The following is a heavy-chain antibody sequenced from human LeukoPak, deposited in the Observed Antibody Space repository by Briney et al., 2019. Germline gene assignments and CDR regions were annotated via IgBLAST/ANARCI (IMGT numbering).Heavy chain of an antibody. CDR2: INPNSGGT. J-gene: IGHJ4*02. Sequence: ASVKVSCKASGYTFTGYYMHWVRQAPGQGLEWMGWINPNSGGTNYAQKVQGRVTMTRDTSISTAYMELSRLRSDDTAVYYCARGSGYDYLHFDYWGQGTLVTVSS. CDR1: GYTFTGYY. D-gene: IGHD5-12*01. CDR3: ARGSGYDYLHFDY. V-gene: IGHV1-2*02.